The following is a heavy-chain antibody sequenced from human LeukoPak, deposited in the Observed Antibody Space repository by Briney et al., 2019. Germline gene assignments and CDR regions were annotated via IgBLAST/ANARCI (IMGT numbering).Heavy chain of an antibody. Sequence: GGSLRLSCAASGFTFSASAIHWVRQASGKGLEWVGRIRSTANNYATAYGASLKGRFTISRDDSKNTAYLQVSSLETEDTAVYYCTRRGDGHYGSSGGDFWGQGTLVTVSS. CDR3: TRRGDGHYGSSGGDF. CDR2: IRSTANNYAT. CDR1: GFTFSASA. J-gene: IGHJ4*02. D-gene: IGHD3-22*01. V-gene: IGHV3-73*01.